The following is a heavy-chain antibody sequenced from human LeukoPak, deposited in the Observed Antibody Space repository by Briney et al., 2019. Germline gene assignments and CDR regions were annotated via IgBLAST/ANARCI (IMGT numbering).Heavy chain of an antibody. D-gene: IGHD3-10*01. V-gene: IGHV4-34*01. CDR3: ARSGTYYNNWFDP. J-gene: IGHJ5*02. CDR2: IYHSGST. Sequence: SETLSLTCAVYGGSFSGYYWSWIRQPPGKGLEWIGEIYHSGSTNYNPSLKSRVTISVDKSKNQFSLNLNSVTAADTAVYYCARSGTYYNNWFDPWGQGTLVIVSS. CDR1: GGSFSGYY.